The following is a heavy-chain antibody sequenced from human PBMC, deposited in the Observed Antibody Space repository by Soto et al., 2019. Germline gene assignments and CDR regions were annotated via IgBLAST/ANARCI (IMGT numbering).Heavy chain of an antibody. D-gene: IGHD2-21*01. Sequence: PGESLKISGDGSGYSFTIYCIGLVLRMPGKGLEWMGIIYPGDSDTRYSPSFQGQVTISADKSISTAYLQWSSLKASDTAMYYCARHLAYGGTRPRYYFDYWGQGTLVTVSS. J-gene: IGHJ4*02. V-gene: IGHV5-51*01. CDR3: ARHLAYGGTRPRYYFDY. CDR1: GYSFTIYC. CDR2: IYPGDSDT.